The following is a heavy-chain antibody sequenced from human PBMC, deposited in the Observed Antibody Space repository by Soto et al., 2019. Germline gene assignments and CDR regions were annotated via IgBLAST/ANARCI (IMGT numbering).Heavy chain of an antibody. V-gene: IGHV4-34*01. J-gene: IGHJ6*02. CDR2: INHSGST. D-gene: IGHD6-19*01. Sequence: SSETLSLTCAVYGGSFSGYYWSWIRQPPGKGLEWIGEINHSGSTNYNPSLKSRVTISVDTSKNQFSLKLSSVTAADTAVYYCARGGPPYSSGWSRAYYYYGMDVWGQGTTVTVSS. CDR3: ARGGPPYSSGWSRAYYYYGMDV. CDR1: GGSFSGYY.